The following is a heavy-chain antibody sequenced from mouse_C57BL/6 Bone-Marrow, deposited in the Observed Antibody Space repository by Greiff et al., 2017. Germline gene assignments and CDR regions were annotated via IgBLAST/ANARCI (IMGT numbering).Heavy chain of an antibody. J-gene: IGHJ1*03. Sequence: EVQLVESGPGLVKPSQSLSLTCSVTGYSITSGYYWNWIRQFPGNKLEWMGYISYDGSNNYNPSLKNRISITRDTSKNQFFLKLNSVTTEDTATYYCAREGWTWYFDVWGTGTTVTVSS. D-gene: IGHD1-1*02. CDR2: ISYDGSN. CDR3: AREGWTWYFDV. V-gene: IGHV3-6*01. CDR1: GYSITSGYY.